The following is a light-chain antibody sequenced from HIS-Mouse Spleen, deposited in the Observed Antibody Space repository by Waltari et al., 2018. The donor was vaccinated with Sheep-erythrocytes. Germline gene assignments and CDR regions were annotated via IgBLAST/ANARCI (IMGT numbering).Light chain of an antibody. CDR1: SSDVGSYNL. J-gene: IGLJ3*02. Sequence: QSALTQPASVSGSPGQSITISCTGTSSDVGSYNLVSWYQQHPGHAPKTMIYEGSKRASGVSNRFSGSKSGNTASLTISGLQAEDEADYYCCSYAGSSTPWVFGGGTKLTVL. CDR3: CSYAGSSTPWV. V-gene: IGLV2-23*01. CDR2: EGS.